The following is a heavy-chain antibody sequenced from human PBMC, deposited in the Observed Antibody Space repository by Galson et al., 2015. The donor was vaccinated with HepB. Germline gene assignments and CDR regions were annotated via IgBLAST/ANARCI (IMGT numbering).Heavy chain of an antibody. J-gene: IGHJ4*02. CDR3: ARDQDPISSGFFRY. CDR2: ISYDGSNK. Sequence: SLRLSCAASGFTFSSYAMHWVRQAPGKGLEWVAVISYDGSNKYYADSVKGRFTISRDNSKNTLYLQMNSLRAEDTAVYYCARDQDPISSGFFRYWGQGTLVTVSS. V-gene: IGHV3-30*04. CDR1: GFTFSSYA. D-gene: IGHD3-22*01.